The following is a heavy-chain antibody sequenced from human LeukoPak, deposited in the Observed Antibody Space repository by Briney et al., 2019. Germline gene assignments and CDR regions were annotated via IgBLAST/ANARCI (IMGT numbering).Heavy chain of an antibody. J-gene: IGHJ4*02. V-gene: IGHV3-23*01. CDR2: INGGAT. D-gene: IGHD3-9*01. CDR3: AKDQRYFDWLPSLFDY. CDR1: GFTFSKYA. Sequence: GGSLRLSCAASGFTFSKYAMSWVRQAPGKGLEWVSAINGGATYYADSVKGRFTISRDNSKNTLYLQMNSLRAEDTAVYYCAKDQRYFDWLPSLFDYWGQGTLVTVSS.